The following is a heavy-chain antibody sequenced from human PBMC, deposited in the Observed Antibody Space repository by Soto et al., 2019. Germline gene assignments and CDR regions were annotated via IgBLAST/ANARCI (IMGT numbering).Heavy chain of an antibody. J-gene: IGHJ6*02. Sequence: PGGSLRLSCAASGFTVSSNYMSWVRQAPGKGLEWISIIYSAGNTYYADSVKGRFTISRDNSKNTLYLQMNSLGAEDTAVYYCARDFVVGGLTINSYYGMDVLGQGDTVTVSS. CDR3: ARDFVVGGLTINSYYGMDV. V-gene: IGHV3-66*01. CDR1: GFTVSSNY. CDR2: IYSAGNT. D-gene: IGHD1-26*01.